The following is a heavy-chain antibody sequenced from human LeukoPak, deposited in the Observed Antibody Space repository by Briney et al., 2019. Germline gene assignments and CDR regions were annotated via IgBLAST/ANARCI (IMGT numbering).Heavy chain of an antibody. J-gene: IGHJ4*02. CDR3: ARDSHSGGELSLFGY. D-gene: IGHD3-16*02. V-gene: IGHV4-34*01. Sequence: SETLSLTCAVYGGSFSGYYWSWIRQPPGKGLEWIGEINHSESTNYNPSLKSRVTISVDTSKNQFSLKLSSVTAADTAVYYCARDSHSGGELSLFGYWGQGTLVTVSS. CDR2: INHSEST. CDR1: GGSFSGYY.